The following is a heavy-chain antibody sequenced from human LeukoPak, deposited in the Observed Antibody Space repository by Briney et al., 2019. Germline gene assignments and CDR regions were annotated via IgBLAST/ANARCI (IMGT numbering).Heavy chain of an antibody. CDR3: ARQYCSGGSCLTYFDY. D-gene: IGHD2-15*01. J-gene: IGHJ4*02. V-gene: IGHV1-46*01. Sequence: ASVKVSCKASGYTFTSYYMHWVRQAPGQGLEWMGIINPSGGSTSYAQKFQGRVTMTRDMSTSTVYMELSSLRSEDTAVYYCARQYCSGGSCLTYFDYWGQGTLVTVSS. CDR1: GYTFTSYY. CDR2: INPSGGST.